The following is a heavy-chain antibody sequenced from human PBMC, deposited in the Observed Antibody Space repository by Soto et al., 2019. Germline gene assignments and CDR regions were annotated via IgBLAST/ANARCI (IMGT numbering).Heavy chain of an antibody. Sequence: QVQLVQSGAEVKKPGASVKVSCKASGYTFTRSGISWVRQAPGQGLEWMGWISTYNGDTNYAQTFQGRVTMTTDTSTSTFHMEVRSLRSDDTAVYYCAREGVAPYYYYGMDVWGQGTPVTGSS. J-gene: IGHJ6*01. V-gene: IGHV1-18*01. CDR3: AREGVAPYYYYGMDV. D-gene: IGHD5-12*01. CDR2: ISTYNGDT. CDR1: GYTFTRSG.